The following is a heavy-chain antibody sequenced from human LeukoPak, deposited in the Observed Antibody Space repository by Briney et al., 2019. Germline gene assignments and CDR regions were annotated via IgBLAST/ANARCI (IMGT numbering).Heavy chain of an antibody. Sequence: PGGSLRLSCAASGFTFNNYAMTWVRQAPGKGLEWVSTISDSVSGGSTYYADSAKGRFTISRDNSKNTLYLQMNSLRAEDTAVYYCAKDRTGYSYGYFLSPWGHGTLVTVSS. D-gene: IGHD5-18*01. CDR3: AKDRTGYSYGYFLSP. V-gene: IGHV3-23*01. CDR1: GFTFNNYA. J-gene: IGHJ5*02. CDR2: ISDSVSGGST.